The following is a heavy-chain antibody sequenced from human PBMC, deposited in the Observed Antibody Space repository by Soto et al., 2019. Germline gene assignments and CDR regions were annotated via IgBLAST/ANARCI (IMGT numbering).Heavy chain of an antibody. D-gene: IGHD2-15*01. CDR3: ARGTPSPLIVRSSRGPWFDP. J-gene: IGHJ5*02. CDR2: MYYGGRT. Sequence: PSETLSLTCTVSGGSISSYYWSWIRQPPGKGLEWIGYMYYGGRTNYNPSLKSRVTISVDTSKMQVSLKLSSVTAADTAVYFCARGTPSPLIVRSSRGPWFDPCGHGTLVTVSP. V-gene: IGHV4-59*08. CDR1: GGSISSYY.